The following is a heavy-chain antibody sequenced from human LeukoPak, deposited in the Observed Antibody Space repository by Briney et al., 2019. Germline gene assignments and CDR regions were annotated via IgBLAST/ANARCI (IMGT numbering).Heavy chain of an antibody. J-gene: IGHJ4*02. CDR1: GFTFSSYA. D-gene: IGHD1-26*01. CDR3: AKERGIVGARPPHYFDY. Sequence: GGSLRLSCAASGFTFSSYAMSWVRQAPGKGLEWVSAISGSGGSTYYADSVKGRFTISRDNSKNTLYLQMNSLRAEDTAVYYCAKERGIVGARPPHYFDYWGQGTLVTVSS. V-gene: IGHV3-23*01. CDR2: ISGSGGST.